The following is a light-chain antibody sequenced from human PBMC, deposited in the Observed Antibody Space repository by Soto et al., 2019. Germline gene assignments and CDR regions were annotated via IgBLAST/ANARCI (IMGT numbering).Light chain of an antibody. CDR3: QQYGNTPLFT. CDR2: GAS. Sequence: EIVLTQSPVTLSLSTGDRATLSCRASQAVNRFSLAWYQQKPGQAPRLLFYGASTRAAGIPDRFSATGSGADFALPIIRLEPEDFAVYYCQQYGNTPLFTFGPGTKVDIK. CDR1: QAVNRFS. J-gene: IGKJ3*01. V-gene: IGKV3-20*01.